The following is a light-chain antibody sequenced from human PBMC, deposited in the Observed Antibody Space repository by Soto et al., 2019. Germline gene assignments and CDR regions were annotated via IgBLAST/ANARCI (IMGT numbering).Light chain of an antibody. V-gene: IGKV3-15*01. CDR3: QQYNKWPLT. CDR2: GAS. CDR1: QSVSRN. Sequence: EIVMTQSPATLSVSPGERATLSCRASQSVSRNLAWYQQKPGQAPRLLIYGASNRATDIAARISGSGSGTEFTLTISSLQSADFSVYYCQQYNKWPLTFGGGTQVEIK. J-gene: IGKJ4*01.